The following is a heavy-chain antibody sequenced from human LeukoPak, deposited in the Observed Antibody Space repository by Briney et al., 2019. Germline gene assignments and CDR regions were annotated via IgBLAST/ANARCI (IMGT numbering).Heavy chain of an antibody. V-gene: IGHV3-53*01. J-gene: IGHJ4*02. D-gene: IGHD2-2*01. CDR3: ARWYCSSTSCYYDY. CDR1: GFTVSSNY. Sequence: GSLRLSCAASGFTVSSNYMSWVRQAPGKGLEWGSIIYNIGTTYYTDSVKGRFTISRDNSKNTLYLQMNSLRAEDTAVYYCARWYCSSTSCYYDYWGQGTLVTVSS. CDR2: IYNIGTT.